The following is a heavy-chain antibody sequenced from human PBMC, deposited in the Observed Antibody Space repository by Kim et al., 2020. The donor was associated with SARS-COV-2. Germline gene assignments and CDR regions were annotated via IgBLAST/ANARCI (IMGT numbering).Heavy chain of an antibody. CDR2: ISGSGGST. CDR1: GFTFSSYA. V-gene: IGHV3-23*01. J-gene: IGHJ4*02. CDR3: AILSYYYDSSGYLDY. D-gene: IGHD3-22*01. Sequence: GGSLRLSCAASGFTFSSYAMSWVRQAPGKGLEWVSAISGSGGSTYYADSVKGRFTISRDNSKNTLYLQMNSLRAEDTAVYYCAILSYYYDSSGYLDYWGQGTLVTVSS.